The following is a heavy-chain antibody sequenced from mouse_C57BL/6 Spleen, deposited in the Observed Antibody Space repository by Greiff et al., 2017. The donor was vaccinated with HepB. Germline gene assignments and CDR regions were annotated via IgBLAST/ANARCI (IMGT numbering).Heavy chain of an antibody. Sequence: QVQLQQPGAELVKPGASVKLSCKASGYTFTSYWMHWVKQRPGQGLEWIGMIHPNSGSTNYNEKFKSKATLTVDKSSSTAYMQLSSLTSEDSAVYYCANYGSSRYYFDYWGQGTTLTVSS. D-gene: IGHD1-1*01. J-gene: IGHJ2*01. CDR1: GYTFTSYW. CDR3: ANYGSSRYYFDY. V-gene: IGHV1-64*01. CDR2: IHPNSGST.